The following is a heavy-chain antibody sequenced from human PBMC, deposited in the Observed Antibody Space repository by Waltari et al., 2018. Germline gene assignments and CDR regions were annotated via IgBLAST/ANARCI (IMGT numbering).Heavy chain of an antibody. D-gene: IGHD4-17*01. CDR1: GFTFSSYW. CDR3: ASLSGDYEDY. CDR2: IKQDGSEK. J-gene: IGHJ4*02. Sequence: EVQLVESGGGLVQPGGSLRLSCAASGFTFSSYWMTWVRQAPGKGLEWVANIKQDGSEKYYVDSVKGRFTISRDNAKNSLYLQMNCLRAEDTAVYYCASLSGDYEDYWGQGTLVTVSS. V-gene: IGHV3-7*02.